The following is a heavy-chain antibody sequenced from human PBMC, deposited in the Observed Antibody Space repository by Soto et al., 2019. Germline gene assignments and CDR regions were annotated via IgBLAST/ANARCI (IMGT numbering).Heavy chain of an antibody. D-gene: IGHD6-19*01. V-gene: IGHV3-23*01. CDR2: IRGSGGTT. J-gene: IGHJ4*02. CDR1: GFTFSSYA. CDR3: AKRTSGWYFDY. Sequence: EVQLLESGGGLVQPGGSLRLSCAASGFTFSSYAMSWVRQAPGKGLELVSVIRGSGGTTYYADSVKGRFTFSRDNSKNTLYLQMNSLRAEDTAVYYCAKRTSGWYFDYWGQGTLVNVSS.